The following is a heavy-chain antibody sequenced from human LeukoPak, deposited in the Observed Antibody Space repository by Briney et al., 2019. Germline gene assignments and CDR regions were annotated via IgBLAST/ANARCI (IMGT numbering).Heavy chain of an antibody. V-gene: IGHV3-15*01. J-gene: IGHJ5*02. CDR1: GFTFTNAW. CDR2: IKSKTDGGTT. D-gene: IGHD3-10*01. Sequence: PGGSLRLSCSASGFTFTNAWMSWVRQAPGKGLEWVGRIKSKTDGGTTDYTAPVKGRFTISRDDSKNTLYLQMNSLKTEDTAVYYCTTNLFRNWFDPWGQGTLVTVSS. CDR3: TTNLFRNWFDP.